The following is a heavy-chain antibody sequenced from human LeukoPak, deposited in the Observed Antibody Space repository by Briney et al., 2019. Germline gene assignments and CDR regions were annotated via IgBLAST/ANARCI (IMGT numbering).Heavy chain of an antibody. CDR1: GGSISSYY. CDR2: IYYSGSI. D-gene: IGHD3-22*01. J-gene: IGHJ4*02. Sequence: PSETLSLTCTVSGGSISSYYWSWIRQPPGKGLEWIGYIYYSGSINYNPSLKSRVTISVDTSKNQFSLKLSSVTAADTAVYYCARRWYYYDSSGYKEYYFDYWGQGTLVTVSS. CDR3: ARRWYYYDSSGYKEYYFDY. V-gene: IGHV4-59*08.